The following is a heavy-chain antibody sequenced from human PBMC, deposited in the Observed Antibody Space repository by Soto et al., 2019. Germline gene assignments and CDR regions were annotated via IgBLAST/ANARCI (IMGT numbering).Heavy chain of an antibody. V-gene: IGHV3-30*18. J-gene: IGHJ1*01. CDR3: AKGVVVATTCFQH. Sequence: QVQLVQSGGGVVQPGRSLRLSCAASGFTFSSYGMHWVRQAPGKGLEWVAVISYDGSDKYYADSVKGRFTISRDNCNNTLYLQMDSLSAEDTAVYYCAKGVVVATTCFQHWGQGTLGTGSS. D-gene: IGHD2-15*01. CDR2: ISYDGSDK. CDR1: GFTFSSYG.